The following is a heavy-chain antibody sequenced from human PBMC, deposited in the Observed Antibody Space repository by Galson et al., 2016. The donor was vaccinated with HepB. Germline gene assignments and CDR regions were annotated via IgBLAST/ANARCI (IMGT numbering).Heavy chain of an antibody. Sequence: SETLSLTCTVSGGSVTSYYWSWIRQPPGKGLEWIGYFYYSGSTNYNPSLKSRVTISVDTSKNQFFLNLSSVTAADTAVYYCARFVYGRRVAATGSFDYWGQGTLVTVSS. D-gene: IGHD2-15*01. CDR3: ARFVYGRRVAATGSFDY. CDR2: FYYSGST. CDR1: GGSVTSYY. J-gene: IGHJ4*02. V-gene: IGHV4-59*02.